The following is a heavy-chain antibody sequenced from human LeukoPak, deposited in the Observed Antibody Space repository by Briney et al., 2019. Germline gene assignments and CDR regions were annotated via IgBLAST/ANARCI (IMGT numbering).Heavy chain of an antibody. D-gene: IGHD3-3*01. Sequence: GSSPTVSCPASVYTFTNYAINSLGHATGQGLEWMGWISPNSGNTGYAQKLQSRVTMTRKTSISTAYMELSSLRSEDTAVYYCARALNYDFWSGSYSEEIDYWGQGTLVTVSS. CDR1: VYTFTNYA. J-gene: IGHJ4*02. CDR3: ARALNYDFWSGSYSEEIDY. V-gene: IGHV1-8*01. CDR2: ISPNSGNT.